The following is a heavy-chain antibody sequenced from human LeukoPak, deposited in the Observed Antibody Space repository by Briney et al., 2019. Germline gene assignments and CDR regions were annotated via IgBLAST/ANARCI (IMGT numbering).Heavy chain of an antibody. CDR3: ARSEKNYDFWTGEDY. CDR1: GFTFSDYY. V-gene: IGHV3-11*04. D-gene: IGHD3-3*01. Sequence: GGSLRLSCAASGFTFSDYYMTWIRQPPGKGLEWLSYISSSGSTLDYADPVKGRFTISRDNAKNSVSLQMNSLRAEDTAVYYCARSEKNYDFWTGEDYWGQGTLVTVSS. CDR2: ISSSGSTL. J-gene: IGHJ4*02.